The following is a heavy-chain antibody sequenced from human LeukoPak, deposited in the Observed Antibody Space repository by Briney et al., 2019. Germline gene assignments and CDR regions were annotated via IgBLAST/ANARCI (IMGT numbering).Heavy chain of an antibody. Sequence: SETLSLNCAVDGGSFSGYYWSWIRQPPGMGLEWIGEINHSGSTNYNPSLKSRVTISVDTSKNQFSLKLSSVTAADTAVYYCARTNGLRYDSGRNLLAYWGQGTLVTVSS. V-gene: IGHV4-34*01. CDR1: GGSFSGYY. J-gene: IGHJ4*02. D-gene: IGHD3-10*01. CDR3: ARTNGLRYDSGRNLLAY. CDR2: INHSGST.